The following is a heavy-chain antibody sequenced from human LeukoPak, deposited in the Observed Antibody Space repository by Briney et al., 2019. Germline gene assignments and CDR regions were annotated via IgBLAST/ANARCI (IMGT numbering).Heavy chain of an antibody. Sequence: GGSLRLSCAASGFTFSSYGMHWVRQAPGKGLDWVSAISGSGGSTYYADSVKGRFTISRDNSKNTLYLQMNSLRAEDTAIYYCAKKYRSVQFFYMDVRGKGTTVTISS. CDR1: GFTFSSYG. V-gene: IGHV3-23*01. CDR3: AKKYRSVQFFYMDV. CDR2: ISGSGGST. J-gene: IGHJ6*03. D-gene: IGHD2-2*01.